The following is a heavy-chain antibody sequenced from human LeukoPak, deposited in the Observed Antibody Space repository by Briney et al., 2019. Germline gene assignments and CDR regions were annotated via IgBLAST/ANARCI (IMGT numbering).Heavy chain of an antibody. Sequence: SETLSLTCAVYGGSFSGYYWSWIRQPPGKGLEWIGEINHSGSTNYNPSLKSRVTISVDTSKNQFSLKLSSVTAADTAVYYCARLGYCSNTSCPGSWFDPWGQGTLVTVSS. CDR2: INHSGST. D-gene: IGHD2-2*01. CDR1: GGSFSGYY. CDR3: ARLGYCSNTSCPGSWFDP. V-gene: IGHV4-34*01. J-gene: IGHJ5*02.